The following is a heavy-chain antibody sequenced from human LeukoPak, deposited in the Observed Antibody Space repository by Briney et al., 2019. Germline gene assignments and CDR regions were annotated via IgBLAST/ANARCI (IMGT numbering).Heavy chain of an antibody. V-gene: IGHV3-23*01. D-gene: IGHD5-18*01. CDR2: ISGSGGST. CDR1: GFTFSSYA. CDR3: AKGPPGRYGPPEGNWFDP. J-gene: IGHJ5*02. Sequence: QTGGSLRLSCAASGFTFSSYAMSWVRQAPGKGLEWVSAISGSGGSTYYADSVKGRFTISRDNSKNTLYLQMNSLRAEDTAVYYCAKGPPGRYGPPEGNWFDPWGQGTLVTVSS.